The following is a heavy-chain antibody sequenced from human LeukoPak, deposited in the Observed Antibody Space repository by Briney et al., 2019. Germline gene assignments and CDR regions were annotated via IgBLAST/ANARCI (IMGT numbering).Heavy chain of an antibody. Sequence: GGSLRLSCAASGFTFSSYAMHWVRQAPGKGLEWVAVISYDGSNKYYADSVKGRFTISGDNSKNTLYLQMNSLRAEDTAVYYCARDQGDIVVVTAMALDYWGQGTLVTVSS. J-gene: IGHJ4*02. D-gene: IGHD2-21*02. CDR3: ARDQGDIVVVTAMALDY. CDR1: GFTFSSYA. CDR2: ISYDGSNK. V-gene: IGHV3-30-3*01.